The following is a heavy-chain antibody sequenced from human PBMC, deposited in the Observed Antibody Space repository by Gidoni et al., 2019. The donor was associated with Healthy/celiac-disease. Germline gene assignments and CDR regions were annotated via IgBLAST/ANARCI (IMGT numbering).Heavy chain of an antibody. V-gene: IGHV4-34*01. J-gene: IGHJ4*02. CDR1: GVSFSGSY. Sequence: QVQLQQWGAGLLKPSETLSLTCAVYGVSFSGSYWSWIRQPPGKGLECIGEINHSGSTNYNPSLKNRVTISVDTSKNQFSLKLSSVTAADTAVYYCARAKKRREVVEWLYYFDYWGQGTLVTVSS. D-gene: IGHD2-15*01. CDR2: INHSGST. CDR3: ARAKKRREVVEWLYYFDY.